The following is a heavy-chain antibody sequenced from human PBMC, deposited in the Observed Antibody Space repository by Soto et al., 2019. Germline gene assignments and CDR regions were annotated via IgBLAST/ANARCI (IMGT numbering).Heavy chain of an antibody. CDR3: ASSVVVPAAMGYYYYGMDV. CDR2: IIPIFGTA. J-gene: IGHJ6*02. D-gene: IGHD2-2*01. Sequence: ASVKVSCKASGGTFSSYAISWVRQAPGQGLEWMGGIIPIFGTANYAQKFQGRVTITADESTSTAYMELSSLRSEDTAVYYCASSVVVPAAMGYYYYGMDVWGQGTTVTGSS. V-gene: IGHV1-69*13. CDR1: GGTFSSYA.